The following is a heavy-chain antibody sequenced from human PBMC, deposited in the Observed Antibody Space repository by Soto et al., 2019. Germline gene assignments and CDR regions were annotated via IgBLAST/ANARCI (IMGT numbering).Heavy chain of an antibody. Sequence: SVSNAWMNWVRQAPGKGLEWVGRIKSKTDGGTTDYAAPVKDRFTISRDDSKNTLYLQMNSLKTEDTAVYYCTTDRAGYCSGGSCYYPFDYWGQGTLVTVSS. CDR1: SVSNAW. CDR2: IKSKTDGGTT. D-gene: IGHD2-15*01. V-gene: IGHV3-15*07. J-gene: IGHJ4*02. CDR3: TTDRAGYCSGGSCYYPFDY.